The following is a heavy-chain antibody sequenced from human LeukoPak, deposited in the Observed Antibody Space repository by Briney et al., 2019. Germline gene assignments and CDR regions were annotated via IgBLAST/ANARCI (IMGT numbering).Heavy chain of an antibody. CDR2: IIPSFGAP. J-gene: IGHJ4*02. V-gene: IGHV1-69*06. CDR1: GGTSSNYP. D-gene: IGHD3-10*01. Sequence: SVKVSCKASGGTSSNYPFNWVRQAPGQGFEWMGSIIPSFGAPAYAQKFEDRITLTADKSTGTVYMGLSSLRSDDTAFYYCARGSKYYYASGSYSADYWGQGSLVSVSS. CDR3: ARGSKYYYASGSYSADY.